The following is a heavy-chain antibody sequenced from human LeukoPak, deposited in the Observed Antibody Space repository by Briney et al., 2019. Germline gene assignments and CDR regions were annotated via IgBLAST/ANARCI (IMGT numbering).Heavy chain of an antibody. J-gene: IGHJ4*02. V-gene: IGHV3-33*01. CDR3: ARASGPFDY. Sequence: PGGSLRLSCAASGFTFSSYGMHWVRQAPGKGLEWVAVIWFDGSNKNYADSVKGRFTISRDNSKNTVYLQMNSLRAEDTAVYSCARASGPFDYWGQGTLVTVSS. CDR2: IWFDGSNK. CDR1: GFTFSSYG. D-gene: IGHD3-10*01.